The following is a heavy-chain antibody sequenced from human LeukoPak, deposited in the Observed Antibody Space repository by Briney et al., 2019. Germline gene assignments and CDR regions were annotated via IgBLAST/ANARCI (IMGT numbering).Heavy chain of an antibody. CDR2: IYYSGST. CDR3: ARHSRVTSWVMDV. J-gene: IGHJ6*02. V-gene: IGHV4-39*01. Sequence: SETLSLTCTVSGGSISSSSYYWGWIRQPPGKGLEWIGSIYYSGSTYYNPSLKSRVTISVDTSKNQFSLKLSSVTAADTAVYYCARHSRVTSWVMDVWGQGTTVTVSS. CDR1: GGSISSSSYY. D-gene: IGHD4-11*01.